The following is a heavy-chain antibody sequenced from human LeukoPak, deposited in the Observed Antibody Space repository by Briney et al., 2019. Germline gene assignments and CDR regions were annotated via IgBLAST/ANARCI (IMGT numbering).Heavy chain of an antibody. CDR2: ISGSGDNT. CDR1: GFTFSSYA. J-gene: IGHJ4*02. D-gene: IGHD2-2*01. CDR3: ARDPCHGALDY. V-gene: IGHV3-23*01. Sequence: GGSLRLSCAASGFTFSSYAMSWVRQAPGKGLEWVSGISGSGDNTYYADSVKGRFTISRDNSKNTLYVQVNSLGTEDTAAYYCARDPCHGALDYWGQGALVTVSS.